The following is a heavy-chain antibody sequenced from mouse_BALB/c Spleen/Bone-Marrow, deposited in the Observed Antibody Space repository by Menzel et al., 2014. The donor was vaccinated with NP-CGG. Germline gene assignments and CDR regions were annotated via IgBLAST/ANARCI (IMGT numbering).Heavy chain of an antibody. V-gene: IGHV2-9*02. D-gene: IGHD2-2*01. J-gene: IGHJ3*01. CDR1: GFSLXSYG. CDR2: IWAGGSA. Sequence: VQLVESGPGLVSPSQSLSITCTVSGFSLXSYGVHWIRQPPGKGLEWLGVIWAGGSANYKSALMSRLSISKDNSKSQVFLKMNSLQTDDTAMYYCARGGYGYDGTFAYWGQVTLVTVSA. CDR3: ARGGYGYDGTFAY.